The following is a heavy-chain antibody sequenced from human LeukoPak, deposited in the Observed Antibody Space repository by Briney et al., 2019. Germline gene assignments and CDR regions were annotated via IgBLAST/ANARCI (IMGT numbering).Heavy chain of an antibody. CDR3: ARGSRRFDP. Sequence: SETLSLTCTVSGGSFSGYYWNWIRQSPGKGLEWIGEINRSGSTNYNPSLKSRVTISVDTSKNQFSLKLSSMTAADTAVYYCARGSRRFDPWGQGTLVTVSS. J-gene: IGHJ5*02. V-gene: IGHV4-34*01. CDR2: INRSGST. CDR1: GGSFSGYY.